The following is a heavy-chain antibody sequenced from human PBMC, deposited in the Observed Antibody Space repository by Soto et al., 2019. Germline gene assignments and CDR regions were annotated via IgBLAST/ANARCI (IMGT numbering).Heavy chain of an antibody. J-gene: IGHJ4*02. CDR2: IYYSGST. CDR1: GGSISSGDYY. D-gene: IGHD6-13*01. V-gene: IGHV4-30-4*01. CDR3: ARGPNPHQQLVNFDY. Sequence: PSETLSLTCTVSGGSISSGDYYWSWIRQPPGKGLEWIGYIYYSGSTYYNPSLKSRVTISVDTSKNQFSLKLSSVTAADTAVYYCARGPNPHQQLVNFDYWGQGTLVTVSS.